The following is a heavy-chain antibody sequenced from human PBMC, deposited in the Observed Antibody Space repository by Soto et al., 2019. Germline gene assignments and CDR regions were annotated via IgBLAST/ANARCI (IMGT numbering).Heavy chain of an antibody. CDR3: ARDLDYSSSWYRAMRGMDV. CDR2: ISYDGSNK. Sequence: QVQLVESGGGVVQPGRSLRLSCAASGFTFSSYAMHWVRQAPGKGLEWVAVISYDGSNKYYADSVKGRFTISRDNSKNTLYLQMNSLRAEDTAVYYCARDLDYSSSWYRAMRGMDVW. CDR1: GFTFSSYA. J-gene: IGHJ6*01. V-gene: IGHV3-30-3*01. D-gene: IGHD6-13*01.